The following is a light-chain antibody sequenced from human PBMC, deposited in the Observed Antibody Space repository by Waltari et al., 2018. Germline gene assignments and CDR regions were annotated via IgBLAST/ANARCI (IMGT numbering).Light chain of an antibody. V-gene: IGLV2-23*01. CDR1: SRDVGRYNL. J-gene: IGLJ2*01. CDR2: EVS. CDR3: CSYAGSSTLL. Sequence: QSALTQPASVSGPPGRSITIPCTRTSRDVGRYNLVSWNQQHPGKAPKPLIYEVSKGPSGVSNRFSGSKSGNTASLTISGLQAEDEADYYCCSYAGSSTLLFGGGTKVTVL.